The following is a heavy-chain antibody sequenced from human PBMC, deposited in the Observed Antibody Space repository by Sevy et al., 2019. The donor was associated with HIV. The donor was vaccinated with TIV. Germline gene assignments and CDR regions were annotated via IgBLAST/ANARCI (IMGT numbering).Heavy chain of an antibody. CDR1: GFTFSNYD. CDR3: TRNGGALDNGFDP. V-gene: IGHV3-48*03. J-gene: IGHJ5*02. CDR2: ISSSGSSI. D-gene: IGHD2-8*01. Sequence: GGSLRLSCTASGFTFSNYDMNWVRQAPGKGLEWVSKISSSGSSIYYADSVKGRFTISRDNAKNSLNLQMNSLRAEDTAVYYCTRNGGALDNGFDPWGQGTLVTVSS.